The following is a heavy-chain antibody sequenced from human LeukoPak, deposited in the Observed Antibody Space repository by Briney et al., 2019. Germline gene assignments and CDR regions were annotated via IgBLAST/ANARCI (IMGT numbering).Heavy chain of an antibody. CDR3: ARQADYNVLTGYFKGHLDY. J-gene: IGHJ4*02. D-gene: IGHD3-9*01. Sequence: PGVSLQISSQGSGYSFTNYWIAWVRQLPGKALEWMGIIYPGDSDTRYSPSFQGQVTISADESISSAYLHWSSLKASDTAMYYCARQADYNVLTGYFKGHLDYWGQGTLVTVSS. V-gene: IGHV5-51*01. CDR1: GYSFTNYW. CDR2: IYPGDSDT.